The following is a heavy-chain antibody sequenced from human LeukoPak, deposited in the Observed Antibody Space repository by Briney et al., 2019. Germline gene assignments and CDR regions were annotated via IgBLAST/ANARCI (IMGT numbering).Heavy chain of an antibody. D-gene: IGHD3-3*01. CDR2: IRYDGSNK. V-gene: IGHV3-30*02. CDR1: GFTFSSYG. Sequence: GGSLRLSCAASGFTFSSYGMHWVRQAPGKGLEWVAFIRYDGSNKYYADSVKGRFTISRDNSKNTLYLQMNSLRAEDTAVYYCAKGSDFWSGYFGYWGQGTLVTVSS. CDR3: AKGSDFWSGYFGY. J-gene: IGHJ4*02.